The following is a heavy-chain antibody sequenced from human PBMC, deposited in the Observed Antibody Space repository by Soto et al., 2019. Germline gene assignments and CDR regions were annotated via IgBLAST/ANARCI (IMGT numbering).Heavy chain of an antibody. CDR2: FYYSGST. CDR1: GGSISSGGYY. CDR3: ARWDDYLDS. V-gene: IGHV4-31*03. D-gene: IGHD1-26*01. Sequence: SETLSLTCTVSGGSISSGGYYWSWIRQFPGKGLEWIGYFYYSGSTFYNPSLMSRLNISVDTSKNQFFLKLSSVTAADTAVYYCARWDDYLDSWGQGTLVTVSS. J-gene: IGHJ4*02.